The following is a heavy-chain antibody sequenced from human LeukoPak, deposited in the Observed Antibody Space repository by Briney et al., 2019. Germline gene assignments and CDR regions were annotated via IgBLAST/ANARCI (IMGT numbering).Heavy chain of an antibody. V-gene: IGHV3-30-3*01. CDR3: ARGAAVAVEAPSY. Sequence: GGSLRLSCAASGFTSSSYAMHWVRQAPGKGLEWVAVISYDGSDKYYADSVKGRFTISRDNSKNTLYLQMNSLRAEDTAVYYCARGAAVAVEAPSYWGQGTLLTVSS. CDR1: GFTSSSYA. J-gene: IGHJ4*02. CDR2: ISYDGSDK. D-gene: IGHD6-19*01.